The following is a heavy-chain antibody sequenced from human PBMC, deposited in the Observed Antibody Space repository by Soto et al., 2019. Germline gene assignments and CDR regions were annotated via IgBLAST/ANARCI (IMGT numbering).Heavy chain of an antibody. CDR2: MYYSGGT. Sequence: QVQLQESGPGLVKPSETLSLSCSVSVGSISGHYWSWVRQTPGKGLEWIGYMYYSGGTNYNHSLKSRVTISVDTSKNHFSLRLTSVTAADTAVYYGARGPYYDLIWNYYYMAVWGKGTTVTVSS. D-gene: IGHD3-16*01. J-gene: IGHJ6*03. CDR3: ARGPYYDLIWNYYYMAV. V-gene: IGHV4-59*08. CDR1: VGSISGHY.